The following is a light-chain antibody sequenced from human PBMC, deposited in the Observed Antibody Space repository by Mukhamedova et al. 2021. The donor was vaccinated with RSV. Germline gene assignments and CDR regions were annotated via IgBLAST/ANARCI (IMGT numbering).Light chain of an antibody. CDR2: AAS. Sequence: WYQRRVHGKAPKRMIYAASSLQSGVPSRFSGSASGTECTLTTSSRQPEDFATYYCLQHVTYPWTFGQGTKVEIK. V-gene: IGKV1-17*01. J-gene: IGKJ1*01. CDR3: LQHVTYPWT.